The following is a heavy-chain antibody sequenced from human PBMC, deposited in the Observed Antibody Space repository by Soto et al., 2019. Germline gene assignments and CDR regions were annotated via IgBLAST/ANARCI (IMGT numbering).Heavy chain of an antibody. J-gene: IGHJ4*02. Sequence: SETLSLTCTVSGGSISSGGYYWSWIRQHPGKGLEWIGYIYYSGSTYYNPSLKSRVTISVDASKNQFSLKLSSVTAADTAVYFCARVANYYDSSGYYPDYWGQGTLVTVSS. CDR1: GGSISSGGYY. V-gene: IGHV4-31*03. CDR2: IYYSGST. D-gene: IGHD3-22*01. CDR3: ARVANYYDSSGYYPDY.